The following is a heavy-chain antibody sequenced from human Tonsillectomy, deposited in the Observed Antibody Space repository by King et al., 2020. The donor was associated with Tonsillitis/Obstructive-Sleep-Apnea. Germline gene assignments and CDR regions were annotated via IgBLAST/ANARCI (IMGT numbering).Heavy chain of an antibody. V-gene: IGHV4-34*01. CDR1: GGSFSDYY. D-gene: IGHD1-26*01. CDR2: INHSGST. Sequence: VQLQQWGGGLLKPSETLSLTCGVYGGSFSDYYWSWIRQPPGKGLEWIGEINHSGSTNYNPSLKSRVTISVDTSKNQFSLKLSSVTAADTAVYYCARGWERTFDYWGQGTLVTVSS. CDR3: ARGWERTFDY. J-gene: IGHJ4*02.